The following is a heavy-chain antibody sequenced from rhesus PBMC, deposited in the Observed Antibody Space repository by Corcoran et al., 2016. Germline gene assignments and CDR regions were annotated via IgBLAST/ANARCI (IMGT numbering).Heavy chain of an antibody. CDR2: INTGGGST. J-gene: IGHJ4*01. D-gene: IGHD3-9*01. CDR1: GFTFSSYY. CDR3: AKDMGEDDYGYFDY. Sequence: EVQLVESGGGLVQPGGSLRLSCTGSGFTFSSYYMYWVRQAPGKGLEWVSAINTGGGSTWYTDSVKGRFTISKENAKNTLYLQMDSLRAEDTAVYYCAKDMGEDDYGYFDYWGQGVLVTVSS. V-gene: IGHV3-8*01.